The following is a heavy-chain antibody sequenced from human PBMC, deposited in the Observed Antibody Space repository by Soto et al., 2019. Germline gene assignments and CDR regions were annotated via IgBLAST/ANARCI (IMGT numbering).Heavy chain of an antibody. CDR2: ISYDGSNK. J-gene: IGHJ4*02. CDR3: ARDGSIVGANTPVH. Sequence: QVQLVESGGGVVQPGRSLRLSCAASGFTFSSYAMHWVRQAPGKGLEWVAVISYDGSNKYYADSVKGRFTISRDNSKNTLYLQMNSLRAEDTAVYYCARDGSIVGANTPVHWGQGTLVTVSS. D-gene: IGHD1-26*01. V-gene: IGHV3-30-3*01. CDR1: GFTFSSYA.